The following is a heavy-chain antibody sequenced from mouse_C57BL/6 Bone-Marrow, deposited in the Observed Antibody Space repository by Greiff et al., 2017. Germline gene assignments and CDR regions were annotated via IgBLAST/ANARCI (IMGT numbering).Heavy chain of an antibody. CDR3: ARQNYGSSHHWYFDV. CDR2: INSDGGST. D-gene: IGHD1-1*01. Sequence: EVQLQESGGGLVQPGESLKLSCESNEYEFPSHDMSWVRKTPEKRLELVAAINSDGGSTYYPDTMERRFIISRDNTKKTLYLQMSSLRSEDTALYYGARQNYGSSHHWYFDVWGTGATVTVSS. V-gene: IGHV5-2*01. CDR1: EYEFPSHD. J-gene: IGHJ1*03.